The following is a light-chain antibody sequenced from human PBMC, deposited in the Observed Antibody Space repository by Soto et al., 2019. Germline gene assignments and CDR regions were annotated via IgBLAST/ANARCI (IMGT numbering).Light chain of an antibody. V-gene: IGKV3-20*01. CDR3: QQYTGPPTT. Sequence: IVLTQSPGTLSLPRGERATLSCRASHSVSSSYLAWYQQKPGQAPRLLIYGASSRATDIPDRFSGSGSGTDFTLTITRLEPEDSAVYFCQQYTGPPTTFGQGTRLEIK. CDR2: GAS. CDR1: HSVSSSY. J-gene: IGKJ5*01.